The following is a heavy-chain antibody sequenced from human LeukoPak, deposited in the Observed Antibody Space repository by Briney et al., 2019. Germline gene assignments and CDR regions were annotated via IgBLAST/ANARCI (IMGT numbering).Heavy chain of an antibody. CDR1: GFTFNSYA. D-gene: IGHD1-1*01. J-gene: IGHJ5*02. CDR2: ISVTSGTA. CDR3: ARFQPDNNDEYNWFDP. Sequence: GSLRLSCAASGFTFNSYAMTWVRQGAGRGLEWVSTISVTSGTASYADSVEGRFSISRDDSKNTVYLQMTSLRVEDTAVYFCARFQPDNNDEYNWFDPWGQGTQVTVSS. V-gene: IGHV3-23*01.